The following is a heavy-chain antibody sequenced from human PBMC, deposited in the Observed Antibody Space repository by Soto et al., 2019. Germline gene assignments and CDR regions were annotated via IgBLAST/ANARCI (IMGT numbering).Heavy chain of an antibody. Sequence: QLTLKESGPTLVKPTQTLTLTCTFSGFSLSSTRMAVGWIRQPPGKALEWLALIYWEDNKRYSPFLKSRLTITKDTSKNKMVLTVSNMDPVDTARYYCAHIVVAGLGYYFDYWGQGTLVTVSS. V-gene: IGHV2-5*02. CDR3: AHIVVAGLGYYFDY. CDR1: GFSLSSTRMA. D-gene: IGHD6-19*01. CDR2: IYWEDNK. J-gene: IGHJ4*02.